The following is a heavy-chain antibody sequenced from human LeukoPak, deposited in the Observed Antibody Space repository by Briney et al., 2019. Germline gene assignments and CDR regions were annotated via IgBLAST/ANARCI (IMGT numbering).Heavy chain of an antibody. CDR2: ISYDGSSK. CDR3: AKDLGRYRNNYFDY. J-gene: IGHJ4*02. Sequence: PGGSLRLSCAASGFTFSSFGMHWVRQAPGKGLEWVAVISYDGSSKYYRDSVEGRFTISRDNSRSTLYLQMNSLRAEDTAVYYCAKDLGRYRNNYFDYWGQGTLVTVSS. V-gene: IGHV3-30*18. CDR1: GFTFSSFG. D-gene: IGHD1-26*01.